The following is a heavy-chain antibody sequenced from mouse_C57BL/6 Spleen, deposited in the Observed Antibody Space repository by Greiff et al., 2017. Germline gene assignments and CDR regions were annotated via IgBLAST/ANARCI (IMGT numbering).Heavy chain of an antibody. Sequence: DVMLVESGGGLVKPGGSLKLSCAASGFTFSSYAMSWVRQTPEKRLEWVATISDGGSYTYYPDNVKGRFTISRDNAKNNLYLQMSHLKSEDTAMYYCAIDQDYDSSWFAYWGQGTLVTVSA. CDR3: AIDQDYDSSWFAY. V-gene: IGHV5-4*01. CDR1: GFTFSSYA. CDR2: ISDGGSYT. J-gene: IGHJ3*01. D-gene: IGHD2-4*01.